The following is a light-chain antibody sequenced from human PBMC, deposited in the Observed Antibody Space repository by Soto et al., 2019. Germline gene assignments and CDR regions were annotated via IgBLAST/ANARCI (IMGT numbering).Light chain of an antibody. CDR1: QSVSSK. CDR2: GAS. J-gene: IGKJ4*01. Sequence: EIVMTQSPATLSVSPGERATLSCRVSQSVSSKLAWYQQKPGQAPRLLIYGASTRATGIPARFSGSGSGTEFTLTISSLQSEDFAVYYCQQYNNGLTFGGGTKVEIK. CDR3: QQYNNGLT. V-gene: IGKV3-15*01.